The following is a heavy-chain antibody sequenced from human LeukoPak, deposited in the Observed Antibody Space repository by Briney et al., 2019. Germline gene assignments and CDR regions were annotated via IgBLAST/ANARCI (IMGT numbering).Heavy chain of an antibody. CDR2: ISSSGSTI. CDR1: GFTFSDYY. V-gene: IGHV3-11*01. D-gene: IGHD6-19*01. Sequence: PGGSLRLSCAASGFTFSDYYMSWIRQAPGKGLEWVSYISSSGSTIYYADSVKGRFTISRDNAKNSLYLQMNSLRAEDTAVYYCASQGLWQWYYFDYWGQGTLVTVSS. J-gene: IGHJ4*02. CDR3: ASQGLWQWYYFDY.